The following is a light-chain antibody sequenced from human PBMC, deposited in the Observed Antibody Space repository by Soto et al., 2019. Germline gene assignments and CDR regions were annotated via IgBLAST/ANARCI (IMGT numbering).Light chain of an antibody. CDR2: KXS. Sequence: DIHMTQSPSTLSASLGDRVTIPXRASQSISLWFAWYQQEQGXAPKXXXYKXSSLERGGPSRLSGSGSATEFTLTISSLQPDDFANYYCQQYNSDLWTFGQGTKVDIK. CDR1: QSISLW. CDR3: QQYNSDLWT. J-gene: IGKJ1*01. V-gene: IGKV1-5*03.